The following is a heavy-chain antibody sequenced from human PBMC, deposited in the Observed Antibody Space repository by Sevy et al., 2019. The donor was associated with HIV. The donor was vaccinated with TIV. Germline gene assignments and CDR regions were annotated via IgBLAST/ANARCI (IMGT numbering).Heavy chain of an antibody. CDR3: AKTTRSIDSGGWPNWFDS. CDR1: GFTFSSYA. J-gene: IGHJ5*01. V-gene: IGHV3-23*01. Sequence: GGSLRLSCAASGFTFSSYAMSWVRQAPGKGLEWVSAISGSGGSTYYVDSGKGRFTISRDNSKNTVYLEMNSLRAGDTAVYDCAKTTRSIDSGGWPNWFDSWGQGTLVTVSS. CDR2: ISGSGGST. D-gene: IGHD6-19*01.